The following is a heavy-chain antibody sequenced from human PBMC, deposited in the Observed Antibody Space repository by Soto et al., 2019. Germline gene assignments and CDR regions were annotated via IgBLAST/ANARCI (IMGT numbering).Heavy chain of an antibody. CDR1: GFTFSNAW. V-gene: IGHV3-15*01. J-gene: IGHJ4*02. Sequence: GGSLRLSCAASGFTFSNAWMSWVRQAPGKGLEWVGRIKSKTDGGTTDYAAPVKGRFTISRDDSKNTLYLQMNSLKTEDTAVYYCTTIDVDTAMVRDYWGQGTLVTVSS. CDR2: IKSKTDGGTT. CDR3: TTIDVDTAMVRDY. D-gene: IGHD5-18*01.